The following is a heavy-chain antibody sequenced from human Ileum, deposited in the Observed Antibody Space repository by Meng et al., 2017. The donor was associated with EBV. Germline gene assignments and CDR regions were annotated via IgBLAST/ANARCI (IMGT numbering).Heavy chain of an antibody. CDR2: TYRRSRWYY. CDR1: GDSVSSDKTA. Sequence: QFQLQASGPGLVQPSQSLSLSCVISGDSVSSDKTAWNWIRQSPSRGLEWLGRTYRRSRWYYDYALSVKSRINISPDTSKNQVSLQLNSVTDEDTGIYYCATSRIAKFDRWGQGTLVTVSS. J-gene: IGHJ5*02. CDR3: ATSRIAKFDR. V-gene: IGHV6-1*01.